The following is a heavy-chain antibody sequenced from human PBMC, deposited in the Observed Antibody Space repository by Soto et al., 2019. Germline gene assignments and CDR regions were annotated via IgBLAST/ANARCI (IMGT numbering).Heavy chain of an antibody. CDR2: ISYDGSNK. V-gene: IGHV3-30*18. D-gene: IGHD2-15*01. CDR3: AKDRARYCGGGSCYSIFDY. Sequence: QVQLVESGGGVVQPGRSLRLSCAASGFTFSSYGMYWVRQAPGKGLEWVAVISYDGSNKYYADSVKGRFTISRDNSENTLYLQMNSLRAEDTAVYYCAKDRARYCGGGSCYSIFDYWGQGTLVTVSS. J-gene: IGHJ4*02. CDR1: GFTFSSYG.